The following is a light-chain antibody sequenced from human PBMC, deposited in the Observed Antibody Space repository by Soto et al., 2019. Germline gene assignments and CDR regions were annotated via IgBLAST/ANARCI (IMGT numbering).Light chain of an antibody. J-gene: IGLJ3*02. CDR1: GTNIGINT. CDR2: NNN. CDR3: AAWDDSRNGPQ. V-gene: IGLV1-44*01. Sequence: QSVLTQPPSASRTPGQRVTISCSGSGTNIGINTVNWYQQLPGTAPKLLIYNNNQRSSGVSDRFSGSKSGASASLAISGLHSEDEGHYFCAAWDDSRNGPQFGGGTKLTVL.